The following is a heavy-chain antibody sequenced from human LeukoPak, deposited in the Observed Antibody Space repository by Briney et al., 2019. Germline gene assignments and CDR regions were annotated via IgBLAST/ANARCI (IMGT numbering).Heavy chain of an antibody. V-gene: IGHV4-59*01. CDR1: GGSISSYY. J-gene: IGHJ4*02. CDR3: ARGRGYSGYDDY. D-gene: IGHD5-12*01. Sequence: PSETLSLTCTVSGGSISSYYWSWIRQPPGKGLEWIGYIYYSGSTNYNPSLKSRVTISVDTSKNQFSLKLSSVTAADTAVYYCARGRGYSGYDDYWGQGTLVTVSS. CDR2: IYYSGST.